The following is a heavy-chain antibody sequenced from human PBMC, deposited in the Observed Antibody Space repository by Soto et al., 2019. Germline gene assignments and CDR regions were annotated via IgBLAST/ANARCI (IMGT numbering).Heavy chain of an antibody. D-gene: IGHD3-10*01. Sequence: GASVKVSCKASGYTFTSYYMHWVRQAPGQGLEWMGIINPSGGSTSYAQKFQDRVTMTRDTSTSTVYMELSSLRSEDTAVYYCARAGLLWFGESLWDYWGQGTLVTVS. J-gene: IGHJ4*02. V-gene: IGHV1-46*03. CDR1: GYTFTSYY. CDR3: ARAGLLWFGESLWDY. CDR2: INPSGGST.